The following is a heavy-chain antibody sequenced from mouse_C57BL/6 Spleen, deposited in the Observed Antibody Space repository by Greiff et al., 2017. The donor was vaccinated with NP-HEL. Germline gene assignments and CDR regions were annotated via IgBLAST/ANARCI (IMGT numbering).Heavy chain of an antibody. CDR3: APHYDYDGFDY. V-gene: IGHV3-6*01. J-gene: IGHJ2*01. Sequence: EVQLQQSGPGLVKPSQSLSLTCSVTGYSITSGYYWNWIRQFPGNKLEWMGYISYDGSNNYNPSLKNRISITRDTSKNQFFLKLNSVTTEDTATYYCAPHYDYDGFDYWGQGTTLTVSS. CDR1: GYSITSGYY. CDR2: ISYDGSN. D-gene: IGHD2-4*01.